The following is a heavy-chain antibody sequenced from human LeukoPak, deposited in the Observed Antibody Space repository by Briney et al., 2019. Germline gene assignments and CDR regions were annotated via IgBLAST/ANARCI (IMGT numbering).Heavy chain of an antibody. CDR2: ISYDGSNK. D-gene: IGHD7-27*01. Sequence: GGSLRLSCAASGFTFSSYAMHWVRQAPGKGLEWVAVISYDGSNKYYGDSVKGRFTISRDNSKNTLYLQMNSLRAEDTAVYYCARDGLLGYFDYWGQGTLVTVSS. CDR1: GFTFSSYA. V-gene: IGHV3-30-3*01. J-gene: IGHJ4*02. CDR3: ARDGLLGYFDY.